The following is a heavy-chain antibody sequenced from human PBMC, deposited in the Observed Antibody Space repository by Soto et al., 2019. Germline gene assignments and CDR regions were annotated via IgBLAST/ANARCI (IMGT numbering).Heavy chain of an antibody. J-gene: IGHJ5*02. CDR2: INAGNGNT. CDR1: GYTFTSYA. CDR3: ARGPGYSSSWYWFDP. Sequence: GASVKVSCKASGYTFTSYAMHWVRQAPGQRLEWMGWINAGNGNTKYSQKFQGRVTITRDTSASTAYMELSSLRSEDTAVYYCARGPGYSSSWYWFDPWGQGTLVTVSS. V-gene: IGHV1-3*01. D-gene: IGHD6-13*01.